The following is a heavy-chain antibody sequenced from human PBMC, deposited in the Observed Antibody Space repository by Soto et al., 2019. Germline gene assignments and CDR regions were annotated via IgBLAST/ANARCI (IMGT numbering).Heavy chain of an antibody. CDR3: ASSSGDLDVYGMDI. CDR1: GFTFSRYA. CDR2: VTGGGHTT. D-gene: IGHD3-10*01. J-gene: IGHJ6*02. V-gene: IGHV3-23*01. Sequence: GGSLRLSCAASGFTFSRYAMSWVRQAPGKGLEWVSTVTGGGHTTYNADSVNGRFTISRDNSKNTLYLQMNNLRAEDTAIYYCASSSGDLDVYGMDICGPGTTLTVSS.